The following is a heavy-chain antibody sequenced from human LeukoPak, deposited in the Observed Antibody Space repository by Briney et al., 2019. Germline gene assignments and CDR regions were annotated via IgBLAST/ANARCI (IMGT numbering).Heavy chain of an antibody. V-gene: IGHV4-61*01. CDR3: AREPPKSGGWFDP. CDR2: VYYSGST. J-gene: IGHJ5*02. CDR1: GGSVMRDNYY. D-gene: IGHD1-14*01. Sequence: SETLSLTCTVSGGSVMRDNYYWTWIRQAPGKGLEWIGYVYYSGSTNYNPSLKSRVTISVDTSKNQFSLKLSSVTAADTAVYYCAREPPKSGGWFDPWGQGTLVTVSS.